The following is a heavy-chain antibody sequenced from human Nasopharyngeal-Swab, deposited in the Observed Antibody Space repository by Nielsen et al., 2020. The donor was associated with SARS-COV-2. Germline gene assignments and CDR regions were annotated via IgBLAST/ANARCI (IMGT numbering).Heavy chain of an antibody. CDR2: IRSKAYGGTT. CDR1: GFTFGDYA. V-gene: IGHV3-49*03. Sequence: GGSLRLSCTASGFTFGDYAMSWFRQAPGKGLEWVGFIRSKAYGGTTEYAASVKGRFTISRDDSKSIAYLQMNSLKTEDTAVYYCTRVPGFGPYYYYYMDVWGKGTTVTVSS. J-gene: IGHJ6*03. D-gene: IGHD3/OR15-3a*01. CDR3: TRVPGFGPYYYYYMDV.